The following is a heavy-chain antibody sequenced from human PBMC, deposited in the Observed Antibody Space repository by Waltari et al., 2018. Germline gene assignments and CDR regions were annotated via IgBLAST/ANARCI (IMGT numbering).Heavy chain of an antibody. Sequence: NWGRQAQGKGLEWVSDIKSSSSTIYYADSVKGRFTISRDNAKNSLYLQMNSLRDEDTAVYYCAREIAAAGTGVDYWGQGTLVTVSS. CDR2: IKSSSSTI. CDR3: AREIAAAGTGVDY. J-gene: IGHJ4*02. D-gene: IGHD6-13*01. V-gene: IGHV3-48*02.